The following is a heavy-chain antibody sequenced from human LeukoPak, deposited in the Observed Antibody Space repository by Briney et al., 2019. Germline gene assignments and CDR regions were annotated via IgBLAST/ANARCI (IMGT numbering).Heavy chain of an antibody. V-gene: IGHV3-23*01. Sequence: GGSLRLSCAASGFTFSSYAMSWVRQAPGKGLEWVSAISGTGGSTYYADSVKGRFTISRDNSNNTLFLQMNSLRAEDTAVYYCAKVRTGHYFDYWGQGTLVTVSS. J-gene: IGHJ4*02. CDR3: AKVRTGHYFDY. CDR1: GFTFSSYA. D-gene: IGHD1-1*01. CDR2: ISGTGGST.